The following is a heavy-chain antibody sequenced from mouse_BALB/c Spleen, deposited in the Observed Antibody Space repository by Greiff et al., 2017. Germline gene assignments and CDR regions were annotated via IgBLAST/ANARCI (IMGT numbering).Heavy chain of an antibody. V-gene: IGHV1-63*02. CDR3: AREKDGYGAWFAY. CDR1: GYTFTNYW. D-gene: IGHD2-2*01. CDR2: IYPGGGYT. J-gene: IGHJ3*01. Sequence: QVQLKQSGAELVRPGTSVKISCKASGYTFTNYWLGWVKQRPGHGLEWIGDIYPGGGYTNYNEKFKGKATLTADTSSSTAYMQLSSLTSEDSAVYFCAREKDGYGAWFAYWGQGTLVTVSA.